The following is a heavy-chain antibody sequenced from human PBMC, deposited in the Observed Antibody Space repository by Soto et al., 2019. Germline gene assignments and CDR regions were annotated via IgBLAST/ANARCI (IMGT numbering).Heavy chain of an antibody. V-gene: IGHV3-30*03. J-gene: IGHJ6*02. CDR1: GFTFSSYG. CDR3: LATIPCYCYGMDV. Sequence: QVQLVESGGGVVQPGRSLRLSCAASGFTFSSYGMHWVRQAPGKGLEWVAVISYDGSNKYYADSVKGRFTISRDNSKNTLYLQMNSLRAEDTAVYYCLATIPCYCYGMDVWGQGTTVTVSS. CDR2: ISYDGSNK. D-gene: IGHD2-2*01.